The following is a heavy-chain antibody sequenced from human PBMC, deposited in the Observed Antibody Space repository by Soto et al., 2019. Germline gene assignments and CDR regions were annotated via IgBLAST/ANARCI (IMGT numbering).Heavy chain of an antibody. CDR1: AGSISSGGYY. CDR2: IYYSGST. V-gene: IGHV4-31*03. CDR3: ARDRRVVVVAATRSSYFDY. Sequence: QVQLQESGPGLVKPSQTLSLTCTVSAGSISSGGYYWSWIRQHPGKGLEWIGYIYYSGSTYYNPSLKSRVTISVDTSKNQFSLKLSSVTAADTAVYYCARDRRVVVVAATRSSYFDYWGQGTLVTVSS. D-gene: IGHD2-15*01. J-gene: IGHJ4*02.